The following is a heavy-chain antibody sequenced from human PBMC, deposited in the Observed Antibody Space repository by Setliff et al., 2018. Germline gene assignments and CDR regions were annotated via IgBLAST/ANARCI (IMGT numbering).Heavy chain of an antibody. CDR3: AREGDGGVNQFDY. CDR1: GFTFSSYS. Sequence: GGSLRLSCAASGFTFSSYSMNWVRQAPGKGLEWVSYISSSSSTIYYADSVTGRFTISRDNAKNSLYLQMNSLRAEDTDVYYCAREGDGGVNQFDYWGQETLVTVSS. J-gene: IGHJ4*02. CDR2: ISSSSSTI. D-gene: IGHD3-16*01. V-gene: IGHV3-48*01.